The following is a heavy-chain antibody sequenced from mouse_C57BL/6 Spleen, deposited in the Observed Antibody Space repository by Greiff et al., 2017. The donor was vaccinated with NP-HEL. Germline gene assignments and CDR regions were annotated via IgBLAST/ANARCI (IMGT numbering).Heavy chain of an antibody. V-gene: IGHV1-50*01. Sequence: QVQLQQPGAELVKPGASVKLSCKASGYTFTSYWMQWVKQRPGQGLEWIGEIDPSDSYTNYNQKLKGKATLTVDTSSSTAYMQLSSLTSEDSAVYYCARERITTDRRDAMDYWGQGTSVTVSS. CDR1: GYTFTSYW. CDR3: ARERITTDRRDAMDY. J-gene: IGHJ4*01. D-gene: IGHD1-1*01. CDR2: IDPSDSYT.